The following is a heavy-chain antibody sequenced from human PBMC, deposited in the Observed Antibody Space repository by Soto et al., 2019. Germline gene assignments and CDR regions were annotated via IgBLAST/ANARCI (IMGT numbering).Heavy chain of an antibody. D-gene: IGHD3-10*01. CDR3: VTAVRTRLDN. CDR1: GFTFSSYW. V-gene: IGHV3-23*01. J-gene: IGHJ4*02. CDR2: IRQSGDRS. Sequence: GGSLRLSCAASGFTFSSYWMYWVRRAPGKGLEWVSSIRQSGDRSSYADSAKGRFTISRDNSKNTLYLQMNGLRLDDTAVYYCVTAVRTRLDNWGPGTLVTVSS.